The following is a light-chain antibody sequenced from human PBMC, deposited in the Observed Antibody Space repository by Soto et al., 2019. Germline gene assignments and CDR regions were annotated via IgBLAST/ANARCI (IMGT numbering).Light chain of an antibody. CDR1: SSDVGSYDY. J-gene: IGLJ2*01. V-gene: IGLV2-11*01. CDR3: QSYDSSNVV. CDR2: NVN. Sequence: QSALIQPPSVSGSPGQSVTISCTGTSSDVGSYDYVSWYQQHPGTVPKPMIYNVNTQPSGVPDRFSGSKSGNTASMTISGLQAEDEADYYCQSYDSSNVVFGGGTKVTVL.